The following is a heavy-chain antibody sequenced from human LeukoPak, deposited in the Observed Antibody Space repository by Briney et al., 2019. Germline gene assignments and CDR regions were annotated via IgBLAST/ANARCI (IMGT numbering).Heavy chain of an antibody. CDR3: ARLDRCSGGSCYPLDY. CDR2: FDPEDGET. D-gene: IGHD2-15*01. Sequence: ASVKVSCKVSGYTLTELSMHWVRQAPGKGLEWMGGFDPEDGETIYAQKFQGRVTMTEDTSTDTAYMELRSLRSDDTAVYYCARLDRCSGGSCYPLDYWGQGTLVTVSS. J-gene: IGHJ4*02. CDR1: GYTLTELS. V-gene: IGHV1-24*01.